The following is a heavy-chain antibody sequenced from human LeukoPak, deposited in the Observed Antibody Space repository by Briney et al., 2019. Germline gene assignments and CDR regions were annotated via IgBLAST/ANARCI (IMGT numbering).Heavy chain of an antibody. J-gene: IGHJ4*02. CDR2: ISSSGSTI. Sequence: PGGSLRLSCAASGFTFSSYEMNWVRQAPGKGLEWVLYISSSGSTIYYADSVKGRFTISRDNAKNSLYLQMNSLRAEDTAVYYCARETLRTNTDGFDYWGQGTLVTVSS. D-gene: IGHD1-14*01. CDR1: GFTFSSYE. CDR3: ARETLRTNTDGFDY. V-gene: IGHV3-48*03.